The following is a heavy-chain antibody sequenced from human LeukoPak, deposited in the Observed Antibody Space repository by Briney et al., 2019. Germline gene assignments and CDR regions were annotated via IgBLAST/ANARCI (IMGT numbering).Heavy chain of an antibody. J-gene: IGHJ5*02. CDR1: GGSISDYY. D-gene: IGHD6-13*01. Sequence: SETLSLTCTVSGGSISDYYWSWIRQSPGKGLEWMGNIYSSGSIDYNPSHKRRVTISVDTSKNQFSLKLSSVTAADTAVYYCARRAAAYNWFDLWGQGTLVTVSS. V-gene: IGHV4-4*09. CDR2: IYSSGSI. CDR3: ARRAAAYNWFDL.